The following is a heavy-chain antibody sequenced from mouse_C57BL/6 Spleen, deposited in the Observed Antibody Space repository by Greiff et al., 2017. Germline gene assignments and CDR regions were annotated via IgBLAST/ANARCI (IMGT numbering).Heavy chain of an antibody. D-gene: IGHD1-1*01. CDR3: ARSGYYGSYAMDY. J-gene: IGHJ4*01. V-gene: IGHV1-80*01. CDR1: GYAFSSYW. Sequence: VQLVESGAELVKPGASVKISCKASGYAFSSYWMNWVKQRPGKGLEWIGQIYPGDGDTNYNGKFKGKATLTADKSSSTAYMQLSSLTSEDSAVYFCARSGYYGSYAMDYWGQGTSVTVSS. CDR2: IYPGDGDT.